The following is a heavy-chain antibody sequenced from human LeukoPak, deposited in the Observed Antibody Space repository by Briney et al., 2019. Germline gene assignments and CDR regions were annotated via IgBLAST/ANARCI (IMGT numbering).Heavy chain of an antibody. D-gene: IGHD1-26*01. J-gene: IGHJ4*02. CDR3: ARDSGSYNGFDY. CDR1: GYTFTTYL. Sequence: ASVKVSCKSSGYTFTTYLISWVRQAPGQGLEWMGCISPYSGHTNYAQNLQGRFTMTTDTSTSTAYMDLRSMRPYDTAVYYCARDSGSYNGFDYWGEGTLVTVSS. V-gene: IGHV1-18*01. CDR2: ISPYSGHT.